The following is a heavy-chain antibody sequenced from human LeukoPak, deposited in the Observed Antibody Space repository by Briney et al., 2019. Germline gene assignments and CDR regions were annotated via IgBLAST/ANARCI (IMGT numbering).Heavy chain of an antibody. Sequence: GASVKVSCKASGYTFTGYYMHWVRQAPGQGLGWMGRINPNSGGTNYAQKFQGRVTMTRDTSISTAYMGLSRLRSDDTAVYYCATNWNYGSEDYYYYYYMDVWGKGTTVTVSS. CDR2: INPNSGGT. D-gene: IGHD1-7*01. V-gene: IGHV1-2*06. CDR1: GYTFTGYY. J-gene: IGHJ6*03. CDR3: ATNWNYGSEDYYYYYYMDV.